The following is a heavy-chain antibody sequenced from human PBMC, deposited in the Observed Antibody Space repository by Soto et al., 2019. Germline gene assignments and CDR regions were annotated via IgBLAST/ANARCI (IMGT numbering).Heavy chain of an antibody. Sequence: EVQLVESGGGLVQPGGSLRLSCAAAGFTFSSYWMHWVRQAPGKGLVWVSRINGDGSNTFYADSVKGRFTISRDNAKNTVYLQMNSLRAEYTAVYSCARGRQYLYGMDVWGPGTTVTVSS. CDR3: ARGRQYLYGMDV. V-gene: IGHV3-74*01. D-gene: IGHD4-4*01. J-gene: IGHJ6*02. CDR1: GFTFSSYW. CDR2: INGDGSNT.